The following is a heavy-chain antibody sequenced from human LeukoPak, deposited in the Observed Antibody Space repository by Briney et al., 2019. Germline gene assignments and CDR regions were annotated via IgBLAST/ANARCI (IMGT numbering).Heavy chain of an antibody. D-gene: IGHD2-15*01. CDR2: IYYSGST. J-gene: IGHJ5*02. Sequence: SETLSLTCTVSGGSISRSSYYWGWIRQPPGKGLEWIGNIYYSGSTYYNPSLKSRVTISVDTSKNQFSLKLSSVTAADTAVYYCARGEIGNCSGGSCLNWFDPWGQGTLATVSS. V-gene: IGHV4-39*07. CDR3: ARGEIGNCSGGSCLNWFDP. CDR1: GGSISRSSYY.